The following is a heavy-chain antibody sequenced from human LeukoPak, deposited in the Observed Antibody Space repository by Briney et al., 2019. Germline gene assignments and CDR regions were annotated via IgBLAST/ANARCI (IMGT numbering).Heavy chain of an antibody. J-gene: IGHJ4*02. Sequence: SETLSLTCTVPGGSISSSSYYWGWIRQPPGKGLEWIGSIYYSGSTYYNPSLKSRVTISVDTSKNQFSLKLSSVTAADTAVYYCARHFLTRGNEVTTPPDYWGQGTLVTVSS. CDR1: GGSISSSSYY. CDR2: IYYSGST. V-gene: IGHV4-39*01. D-gene: IGHD4-17*01. CDR3: ARHFLTRGNEVTTPPDY.